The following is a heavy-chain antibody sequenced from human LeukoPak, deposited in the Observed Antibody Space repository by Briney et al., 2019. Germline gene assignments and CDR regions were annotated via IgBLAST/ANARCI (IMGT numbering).Heavy chain of an antibody. V-gene: IGHV4-59*01. J-gene: IGHJ4*02. CDR3: ATVDGDYGGSGFDN. D-gene: IGHD4-23*01. Sequence: GSLRLSCAASGFTFSSYWMSWVRQAPGKGLEWIGYISYSGSIRYNPSLKSRVTISEDMSNKHFSLTLTSVTAADTAVYYCATVDGDYGGSGFDNWGQGTLVTVSS. CDR1: GFTFSSYW. CDR2: ISYSGSI.